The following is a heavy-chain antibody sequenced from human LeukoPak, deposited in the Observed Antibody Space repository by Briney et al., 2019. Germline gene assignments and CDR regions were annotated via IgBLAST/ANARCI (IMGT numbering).Heavy chain of an antibody. CDR1: GFTFSNYW. J-gene: IGHJ4*02. D-gene: IGHD6-13*01. Sequence: GGSLRLSCAASGFTFSNYWMSWVRQAPGKGLEWVAVISYDGSNKYYADSVKGRFTISRDNSKNTLYLQMNSLRAEDTAVYYCARNGIAAAGQSYYFDYWGQGTLVTVSS. V-gene: IGHV3-30-3*01. CDR2: ISYDGSNK. CDR3: ARNGIAAAGQSYYFDY.